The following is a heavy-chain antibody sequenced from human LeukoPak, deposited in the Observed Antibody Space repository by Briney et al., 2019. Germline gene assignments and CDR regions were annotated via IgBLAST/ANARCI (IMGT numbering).Heavy chain of an antibody. CDR2: IYSGGST. V-gene: IGHV3-53*01. CDR1: GFTVSSNY. Sequence: PGGSLRLSCAASGFTVSSNYMSWVRQAPGKGLEWVSVIYSGGSTYYADSVKGRFTISRDNAKNSLYLQMNSLRAEDTAVYYCARDRYCSGGSCYWNFDYWGQGTLVTVSS. J-gene: IGHJ4*02. D-gene: IGHD2-15*01. CDR3: ARDRYCSGGSCYWNFDY.